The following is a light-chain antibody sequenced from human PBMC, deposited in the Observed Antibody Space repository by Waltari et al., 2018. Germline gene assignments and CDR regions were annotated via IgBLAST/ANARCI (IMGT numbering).Light chain of an antibody. J-gene: IGLJ2*01. CDR2: STN. V-gene: IGLV1-44*01. CDR1: SPNIGTNT. CDR3: ASWDDSLNALL. Sequence: QSVLTQPPSASGTPGQRVTIPCSGSSPNIGTNTLNWYQQLPGTAPKLLIYSTNQWPSGVPDRFSGSKSGTSASLAISELQSEDEADYYCASWDDSLNALLFGGGTKLTVL.